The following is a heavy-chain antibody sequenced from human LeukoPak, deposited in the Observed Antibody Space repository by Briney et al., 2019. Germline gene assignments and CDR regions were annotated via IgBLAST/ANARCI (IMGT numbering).Heavy chain of an antibody. CDR1: GGSFSGYY. D-gene: IGHD3-10*01. Sequence: SETLSLTCAVYGGSFSGYYWSWVRQSPVKGLEWIGQMSESGDTYYNPSLKSRVTISVDTSKNQFSLKLSSVTAADTAVYYCARGPLARGVIRIDYWGQGTLVTVSS. J-gene: IGHJ4*02. V-gene: IGHV4-34*01. CDR3: ARGPLARGVIRIDY. CDR2: MSESGDT.